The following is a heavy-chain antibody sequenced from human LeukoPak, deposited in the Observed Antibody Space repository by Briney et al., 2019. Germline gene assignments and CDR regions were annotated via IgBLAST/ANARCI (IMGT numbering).Heavy chain of an antibody. V-gene: IGHV1-69*01. D-gene: IGHD5-18*01. J-gene: IGHJ5*02. CDR3: ARDQVDTAMVNWFDP. CDR1: GGTFSSYA. CDR2: IIPIFGTA. Sequence: SVKVSCKASGGTFSSYAIGWVRQAPGQGLEWMGGIIPIFGTANYAQKFQGRVTITADESTSTAYMELSSLRSEDTAVYYCARDQVDTAMVNWFDPWGQGTLVTVSS.